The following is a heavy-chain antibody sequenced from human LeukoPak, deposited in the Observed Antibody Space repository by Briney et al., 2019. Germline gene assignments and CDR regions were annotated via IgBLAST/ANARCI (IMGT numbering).Heavy chain of an antibody. CDR3: AKDRCSNGIGCYYYYMDV. Sequence: GGSLRLSCAASGFTFSSYNMNWVHQAPGKGLEWVSSISSSGNYIYYTDSVKGRFTISRDSSKNILYLQMNSLRAEDTAVYYCAKDRCSNGIGCYYYYMDVWGKGTTVTISS. CDR1: GFTFSSYN. CDR2: ISSSGNYI. V-gene: IGHV3-21*01. D-gene: IGHD2-8*01. J-gene: IGHJ6*03.